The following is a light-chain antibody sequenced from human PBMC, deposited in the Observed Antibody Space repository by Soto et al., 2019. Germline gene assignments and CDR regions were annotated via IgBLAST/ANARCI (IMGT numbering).Light chain of an antibody. V-gene: IGKV1-39*01. CDR1: QTISSY. CDR3: QQRYITPQT. Sequence: DIQMTQSPSSLSASVGDRVTITCRASQTISSYLNWYQQKPGKAPKLLIYAASSLQSGVPSRFSGSGSGTDFTLTISSLQPEDFATYYWQQRYITPQTFGQGTKVEIK. CDR2: AAS. J-gene: IGKJ1*01.